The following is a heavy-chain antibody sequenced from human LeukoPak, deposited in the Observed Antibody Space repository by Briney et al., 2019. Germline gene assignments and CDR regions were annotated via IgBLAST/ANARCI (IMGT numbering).Heavy chain of an antibody. D-gene: IGHD5-24*01. CDR2: INHSGST. CDR1: GYSISTGYY. J-gene: IGHJ6*03. Sequence: PSETLSLTCTVSGYSISTGYYWSWIRQPPGKGLEWIGEINHSGSTNYNPSLKSRVTISVDTSKNQFSLKLSSVTAADTAVYYCARRSAYYYYYYMDVWGKGTTVTISS. V-gene: IGHV4-34*01. CDR3: ARRSAYYYYYYMDV.